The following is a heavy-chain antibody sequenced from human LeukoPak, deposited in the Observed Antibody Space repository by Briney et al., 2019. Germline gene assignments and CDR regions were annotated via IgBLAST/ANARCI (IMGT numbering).Heavy chain of an antibody. V-gene: IGHV3-7*01. D-gene: IGHD5-18*01. Sequence: GGSLRLSCAASGFTFSSYWMSWVRQAPGKGLEWVANIKQDGSEKYYVDSVKGRFTISRDNAKNSLYLQMNSLRAEDTAVYYCARTWIQLWTQRGNFDYWGQGTLVTVSS. J-gene: IGHJ4*02. CDR3: ARTWIQLWTQRGNFDY. CDR1: GFTFSSYW. CDR2: IKQDGSEK.